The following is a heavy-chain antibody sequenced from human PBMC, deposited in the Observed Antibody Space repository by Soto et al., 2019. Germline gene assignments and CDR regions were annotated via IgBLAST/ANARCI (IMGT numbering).Heavy chain of an antibody. J-gene: IGHJ6*02. CDR3: TTDLPIEAAGFADYYYYGMDV. Sequence: GGSLRLSCAASGFTFSNAWMSWVRQAPGKGLEWVGRIKSKTDGGTTDYAAPVKGRFTISRDDSKNTLYLQMNSLKTEDTAVYYCTTDLPIEAAGFADYYYYGMDVCGQGPTVTVYS. V-gene: IGHV3-15*01. CDR2: IKSKTDGGTT. CDR1: GFTFSNAW. D-gene: IGHD6-13*01.